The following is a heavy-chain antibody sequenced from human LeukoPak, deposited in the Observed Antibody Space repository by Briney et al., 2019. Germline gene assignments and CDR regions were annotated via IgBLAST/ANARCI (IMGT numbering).Heavy chain of an antibody. D-gene: IGHD6-19*01. CDR2: ISCDGGST. Sequence: PGGSLRLSCTASGFTFDNYAMHWVRQAPGKGLEWISLISCDGGSTYYADSVKGLFTISRDNNKNSLYQQMNILRAEDTAFYYCAKDERLDSSGSEEGYYYYMDVWGKGTTVTVSS. J-gene: IGHJ6*03. V-gene: IGHV3-43D*04. CDR1: GFTFDNYA. CDR3: AKDERLDSSGSEEGYYYYMDV.